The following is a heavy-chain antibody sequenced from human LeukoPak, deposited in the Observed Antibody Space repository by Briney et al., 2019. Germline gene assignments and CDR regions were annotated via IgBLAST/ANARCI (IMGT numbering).Heavy chain of an antibody. D-gene: IGHD6-13*01. J-gene: IGHJ4*02. CDR1: GFTFNTYA. CDR2: ISTSGAST. V-gene: IGHV3-23*01. CDR3: AKDRRRGSSSWYPKSYFDY. Sequence: GGSLRLSCSATGFTFNTYAMSWVRQAPGKGLEWVSAISTSGASTYYADSVKGRFAISRDNSKNTLYLQMNSLRAEDTAVYYCAKDRRRGSSSWYPKSYFDYWGQGTLVTVSS.